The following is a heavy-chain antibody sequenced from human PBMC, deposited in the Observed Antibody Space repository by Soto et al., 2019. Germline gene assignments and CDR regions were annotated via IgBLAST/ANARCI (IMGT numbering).Heavy chain of an antibody. Sequence: SETLSLTCTVSGGSISSGGYYWSWIRRHPGKGLEWIGYIYYSGSTNYNPSLKSRVTISVDTSKNQFSLKLNSMTAADTAVYYCARHNYGSGSTYFDYWGQGTLVTVSS. D-gene: IGHD3-10*01. CDR2: IYYSGST. CDR1: GGSISSGGYY. J-gene: IGHJ4*02. V-gene: IGHV4-61*08. CDR3: ARHNYGSGSTYFDY.